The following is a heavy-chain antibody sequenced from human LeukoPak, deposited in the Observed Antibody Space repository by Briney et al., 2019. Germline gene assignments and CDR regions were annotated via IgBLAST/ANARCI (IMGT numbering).Heavy chain of an antibody. CDR3: ARSLATVTTTGRDAFDI. J-gene: IGHJ3*02. Sequence: PSETLSLTCTVSGGSISSYYWSWIRQPPGKGLEWIGYIYYSGSTNYNPSLKSRVTISVDTSKNQFSLKLSSVTAADTAVYYCARSLATVTTTGRDAFDIWGQGTMVTVSS. CDR1: GGSISSYY. CDR2: IYYSGST. D-gene: IGHD4-17*01. V-gene: IGHV4-59*08.